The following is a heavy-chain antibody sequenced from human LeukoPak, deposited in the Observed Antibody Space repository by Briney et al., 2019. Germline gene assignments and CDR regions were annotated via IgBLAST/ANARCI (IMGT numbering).Heavy chain of an antibody. V-gene: IGHV3-30*18. CDR1: GFTFSNYG. CDR2: ISYDGSNK. J-gene: IGHJ4*02. CDR3: AKNSGSTAL. D-gene: IGHD1-26*01. Sequence: PGGSLRLSCAASGFTFSNYGMHWVRQAPGKGLEWVSVISYDGSNKYYVDSVKGRFTISRDNSKNTLYLQMNSLRAEDTAMYYCAKNSGSTALWGQGTLVTVSS.